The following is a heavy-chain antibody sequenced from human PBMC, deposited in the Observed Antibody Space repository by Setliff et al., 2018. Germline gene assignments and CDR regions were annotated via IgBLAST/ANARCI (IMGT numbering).Heavy chain of an antibody. CDR3: ARERYFDY. J-gene: IGHJ4*02. V-gene: IGHV1-8*02. Sequence: ASVKVSCKSSGYPFISYDINWVRQAPGQGLEWMGWMNPNSGKTGYAQKFQGRVIMTRNTSISTAYLELNALRSDDTAVYYCARERYFDYWGQGTLVTVSS. CDR2: MNPNSGKT. CDR1: GYPFISYD.